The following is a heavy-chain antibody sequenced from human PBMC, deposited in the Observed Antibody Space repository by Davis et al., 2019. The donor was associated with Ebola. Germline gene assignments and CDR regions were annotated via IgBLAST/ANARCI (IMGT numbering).Heavy chain of an antibody. CDR3: ARHPRPYSSSWPRAFDP. CDR2: IYYSWST. D-gene: IGHD6-13*01. CDR1: GGSISSSCYY. Sequence: SETLSLTCTVSGGSISSSCYYWGWIRQPPVTGLEWIGSIYYSWSTYYNPSLKIRVTISVDTSKNQFSLKLSSVTAADTAVYYCARHPRPYSSSWPRAFDPWGQGTLVTVSS. V-gene: IGHV4-39*01. J-gene: IGHJ5*02.